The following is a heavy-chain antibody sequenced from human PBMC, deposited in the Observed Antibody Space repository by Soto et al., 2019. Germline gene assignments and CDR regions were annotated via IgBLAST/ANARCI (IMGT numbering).Heavy chain of an antibody. D-gene: IGHD3-10*01. CDR2: IYYSGST. J-gene: IGHJ4*02. CDR1: GGSISSGGYY. Sequence: PSETLSLTCTVSGGSISSGGYYWSWIRHHPGKGLEWIGYIYYSGSTYYNPSLKSRVTISIDTSKNQFSLKLSSVTAADTAVYYCVSLPYGSGIHYFDYWGQGTLVTVSS. V-gene: IGHV4-31*03. CDR3: VSLPYGSGIHYFDY.